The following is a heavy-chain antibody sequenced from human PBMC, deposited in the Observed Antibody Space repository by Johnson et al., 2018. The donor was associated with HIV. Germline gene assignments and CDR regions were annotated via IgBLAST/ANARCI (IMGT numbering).Heavy chain of an antibody. CDR1: GFTVSSNY. Sequence: QLVESGGGLIQPGGSLRLSCAASGFTVSSNYMSWVRQAPGKGLEWVSVIYSGGSTYYADSVKGRFTISRDNAKNTLYLQMNSLRAEDTAVYYCASVTMIVVLDGAFDIWGQGTMVTVSS. J-gene: IGHJ3*02. CDR3: ASVTMIVVLDGAFDI. V-gene: IGHV3-53*01. CDR2: IYSGGST. D-gene: IGHD3-22*01.